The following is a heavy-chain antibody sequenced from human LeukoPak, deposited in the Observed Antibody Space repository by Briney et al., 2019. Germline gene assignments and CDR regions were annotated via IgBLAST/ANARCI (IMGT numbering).Heavy chain of an antibody. V-gene: IGHV3-23*01. Sequence: SGGSLRLSCAASGFTFSSYAMSWVRQAPGKGLEWVSAISGSGGSTYYADSVKGRFTISRDNSKNTLYLQMNSLRAEDTAIYYCAKTKVPNYYGSGSYVDYWGQGTLVTVSS. J-gene: IGHJ4*02. D-gene: IGHD3-10*01. CDR2: ISGSGGST. CDR1: GFTFSSYA. CDR3: AKTKVPNYYGSGSYVDY.